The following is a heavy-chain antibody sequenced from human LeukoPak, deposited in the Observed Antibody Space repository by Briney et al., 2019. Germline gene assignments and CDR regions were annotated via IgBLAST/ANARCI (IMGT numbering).Heavy chain of an antibody. CDR2: IYYSGTT. CDR1: GGSISSYY. CDR3: ARQRRDGYNYFDY. D-gene: IGHD5-24*01. J-gene: IGHJ4*02. Sequence: SETLSLTCTVSGGSISSYYWSWIRQPPGKGLEWIGYIYYSGTTNYNPSLKSRVTISVDTSKNQFSLKLSSVTAADTAVYYCARQRRDGYNYFDYWGQGTLVTVSS. V-gene: IGHV4-59*08.